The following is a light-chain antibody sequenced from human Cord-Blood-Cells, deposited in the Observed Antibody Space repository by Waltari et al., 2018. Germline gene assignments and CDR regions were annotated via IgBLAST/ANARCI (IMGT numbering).Light chain of an antibody. CDR1: QRVSSN. Sequence: EIVMTQSPATLSVSPGERATLSCRASQRVSSNLAWYQQKPGQAPRLLIYGASTRATGIPARFSVSVSGTEFTLTISSLQSEDFAVYYCQQYNNWWTFGQGTNVEIK. V-gene: IGKV3-15*01. CDR2: GAS. CDR3: QQYNNWWT. J-gene: IGKJ1*01.